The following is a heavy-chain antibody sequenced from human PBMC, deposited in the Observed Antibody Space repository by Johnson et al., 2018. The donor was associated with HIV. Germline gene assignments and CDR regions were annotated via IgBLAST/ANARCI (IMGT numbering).Heavy chain of an antibody. J-gene: IGHJ3*01. Sequence: VQLVESGGGLVQPGGSLRLYCAASGFTFSSYWMHWVRQAPGKGLVWVSRINSDGSSTSYADSVKGRFTISRDSSKNTLYLQMNSLRVEDTAVYYCARGSRYTYDNDDASLLHAFDFWGQGTMVTVSS. V-gene: IGHV3-74*01. CDR2: INSDGSST. D-gene: IGHD3-22*01. CDR3: ARGSRYTYDNDDASLLHAFDF. CDR1: GFTFSSYW.